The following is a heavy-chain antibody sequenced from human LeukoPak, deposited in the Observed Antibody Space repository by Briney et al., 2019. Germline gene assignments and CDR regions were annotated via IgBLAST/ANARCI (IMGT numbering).Heavy chain of an antibody. J-gene: IGHJ6*02. Sequence: ASVKVSCKASGYTFTGYYMHWVRQAPGQGLEWMGWINPNSGGTNYALKFQGWVTMTRDTSISTAYMELSRLRSDDTAVYYCARDGLSSGNGMDVWGQGTTVTVSS. V-gene: IGHV1-2*04. D-gene: IGHD3-10*01. CDR3: ARDGLSSGNGMDV. CDR1: GYTFTGYY. CDR2: INPNSGGT.